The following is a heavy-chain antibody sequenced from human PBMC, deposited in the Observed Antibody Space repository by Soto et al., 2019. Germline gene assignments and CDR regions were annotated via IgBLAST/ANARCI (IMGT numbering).Heavy chain of an antibody. D-gene: IGHD3-3*01. CDR1: GGSISSHY. CDR2: IYYSGST. Sequence: PSETLSLTCTVSGGSISSHYWSWIRQPPGKGLEWIGYIYYSGSTNYNPSLKSRVTISVDTSKNQFSLKLSSVTAADTAVYYCARGNNDYDFWSGSPRHYYRMDVWGQGTTVTVSS. V-gene: IGHV4-59*11. J-gene: IGHJ6*02. CDR3: ARGNNDYDFWSGSPRHYYRMDV.